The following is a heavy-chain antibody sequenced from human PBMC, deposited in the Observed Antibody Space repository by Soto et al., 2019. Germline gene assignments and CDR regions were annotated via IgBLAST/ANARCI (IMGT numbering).Heavy chain of an antibody. J-gene: IGHJ4*02. D-gene: IGHD1-1*01. CDR1: GFTFSSNW. CDR2: IRQDGSEI. Sequence: GGSLRLSCVGSGFTFSSNWMTWVRQAPGKGLEWVANIRQDGSEINYVDSVKGRFTISRDNTKNSLYLQMNSLRAEDTAVYYCAKRATGTYFDYWGQGTLVTVSS. CDR3: AKRATGTYFDY. V-gene: IGHV3-7*05.